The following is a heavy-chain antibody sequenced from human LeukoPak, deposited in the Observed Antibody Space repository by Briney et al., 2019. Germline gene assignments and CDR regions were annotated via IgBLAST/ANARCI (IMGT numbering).Heavy chain of an antibody. J-gene: IGHJ1*01. D-gene: IGHD3-22*01. CDR1: GFTFSSYW. CDR3: AGAPSEIGGYYPEYFRH. Sequence: GGSLRLSCAASGFTFSSYWMHWVRQAPGKGLVWVSRIKSDGSTNYAASVEGRFTTSRDNTKNTVSLQMNSLRAEDTGVYYCAGAPSEIGGYYPEYFRHWGQGALVTVSS. CDR2: IKSDGST. V-gene: IGHV3-74*01.